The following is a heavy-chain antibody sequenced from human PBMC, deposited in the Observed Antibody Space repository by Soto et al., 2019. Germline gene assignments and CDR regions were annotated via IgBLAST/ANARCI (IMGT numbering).Heavy chain of an antibody. J-gene: IGHJ4*02. V-gene: IGHV3-30*18. CDR1: GFTFSSCG. CDR3: AKDRMGAGVRGYFDY. D-gene: IGHD3-10*01. CDR2: ISYDGSNK. Sequence: ESGGGVVEPGKSLRLSCAGSGFTFSSCGMDWVRQAPGKGLEWVAVISYDGSNKYYADSVKGRFTISRDNSKNTLYLQMSSLRADDTAVYYCAKDRMGAGVRGYFDYWGQGTLVTVSS.